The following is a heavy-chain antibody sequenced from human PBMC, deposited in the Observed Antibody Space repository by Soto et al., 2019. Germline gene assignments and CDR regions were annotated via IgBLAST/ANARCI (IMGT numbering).Heavy chain of an antibody. Sequence: SETLSLTCAVFGGSFSDYHWSWIRQPPGKGLEWIGEINHSGSTNYNASLKSRVTISIDTSKNHFSLKLSSVTAADTAVYYCAREQGSFDYWGQGTLVTAPQ. CDR3: AREQGSFDY. CDR2: INHSGST. V-gene: IGHV4-34*01. D-gene: IGHD3-10*01. J-gene: IGHJ4*02. CDR1: GGSFSDYH.